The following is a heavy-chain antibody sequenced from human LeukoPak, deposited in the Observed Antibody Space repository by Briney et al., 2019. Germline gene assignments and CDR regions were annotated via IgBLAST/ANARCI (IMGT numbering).Heavy chain of an antibody. CDR2: IYTSGST. CDR3: ARSSVYRSSWLIDY. CDR1: GGSISSYY. V-gene: IGHV4-4*07. J-gene: IGHJ4*02. D-gene: IGHD6-13*01. Sequence: SETLSLTCTVFGGSISSYYWSWIRQPAGKGLEWIGRIYTSGSTNYNPSLKSRVTMSVDTSKNQFSLKLTSVTAADTAVYYCARSSVYRSSWLIDYWGQGTLVTVSS.